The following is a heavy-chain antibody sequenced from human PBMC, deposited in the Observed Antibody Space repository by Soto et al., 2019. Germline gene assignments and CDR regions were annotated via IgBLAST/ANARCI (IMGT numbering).Heavy chain of an antibody. CDR1: GFTFSNYA. CDR2: ISASGGNT. V-gene: IGHV3-23*01. Sequence: EVQLLESGGDFVQPGGSLRLSCAASGFTFSNYAMSWVRQAPGKRLEWVSTISASGGNTYYADSVKGRFTISRDNSKNTLYLQMNSLRAEDTAVFYCARGSLGVHLYFDVWGRGTLVTVSS. CDR3: ARGSLGVHLYFDV. J-gene: IGHJ2*01.